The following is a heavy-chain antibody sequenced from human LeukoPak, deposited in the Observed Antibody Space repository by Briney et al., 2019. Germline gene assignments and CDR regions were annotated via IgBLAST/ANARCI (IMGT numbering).Heavy chain of an antibody. D-gene: IGHD5-18*01. V-gene: IGHV3-49*04. CDR2: IRSKAYGGTT. CDR1: GFTFGDYA. Sequence: GGSLRLSCTASGFTFGDYAVSWVRQAPGKGLEWLGFIRSKAYGGTTEYAASVKGRFTISRDDSKSIAYLQMNSLKTEDTAVYYCTRVRGYGYGYADYWGQGTLVTVSS. J-gene: IGHJ4*02. CDR3: TRVRGYGYGYADY.